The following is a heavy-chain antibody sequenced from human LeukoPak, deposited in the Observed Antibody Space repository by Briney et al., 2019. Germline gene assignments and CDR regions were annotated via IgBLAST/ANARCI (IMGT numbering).Heavy chain of an antibody. CDR3: AREGVAPFLPDAFDI. CDR1: GGSITGYY. V-gene: IGHV4-59*01. D-gene: IGHD2/OR15-2a*01. J-gene: IGHJ3*02. CDR2: ISYSGST. Sequence: ASETLSLTCTVSGGSITGYYWSWIRQPPGKGLEWIGYISYSGSTNSNPSLKSRVTMSVDTSKNQFSLKLSSVTAADTAVYYCAREGVAPFLPDAFDIWGQGTMVTVSS.